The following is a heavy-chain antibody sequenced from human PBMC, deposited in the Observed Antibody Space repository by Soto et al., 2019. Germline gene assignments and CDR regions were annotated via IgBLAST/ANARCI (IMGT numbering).Heavy chain of an antibody. CDR2: ISADNGNT. V-gene: IGHV1-18*01. CDR3: ARDLSRSGHDAFDI. J-gene: IGHJ3*02. CDR1: GYTLTSDG. D-gene: IGHD3-10*01. Sequence: ASVKVSCKASGYTLTSDGISWVRQAPGQGLEWMGWISADNGNTKYAQKLQGRVTMTTDTSKSKAYMELRSLRSDDTAVYYSARDLSRSGHDAFDIWGQGTMVTVSS.